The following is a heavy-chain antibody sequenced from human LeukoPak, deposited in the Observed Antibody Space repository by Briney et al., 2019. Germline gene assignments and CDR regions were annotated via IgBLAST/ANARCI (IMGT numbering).Heavy chain of an antibody. D-gene: IGHD3-22*01. CDR3: AIPTRYYYDSSGYYYFDY. CDR2: IIPLFGTS. CDR1: GGTFSNYA. Sequence: GASVKVSCKASGGTFSNYAISWVRQAPGQGLEWMGGIIPLFGTSNYAQKLQGRVTITADKSTSTAYMELSSLRSEDTAVYYCAIPTRYYYDSSGYYYFDYWGQGTLVTVSS. V-gene: IGHV1-69*06. J-gene: IGHJ4*02.